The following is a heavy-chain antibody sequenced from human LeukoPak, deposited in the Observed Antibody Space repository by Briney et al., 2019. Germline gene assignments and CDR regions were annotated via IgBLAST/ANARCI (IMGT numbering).Heavy chain of an antibody. D-gene: IGHD2-21*01. CDR1: GFTFDSYA. V-gene: IGHV3-23*01. J-gene: IGHJ4*02. CDR3: AKFLPTHIVVANYYFDY. Sequence: GGSLRLSCAASGFTFDSYAMTWVRQAPGRGLEWVSSISGGGGITNYADSVKGRFTISRDNSKNTLYLQMNSLRAEDTAVYYCAKFLPTHIVVANYYFDYWGQGTLVTVSS. CDR2: ISGGGGIT.